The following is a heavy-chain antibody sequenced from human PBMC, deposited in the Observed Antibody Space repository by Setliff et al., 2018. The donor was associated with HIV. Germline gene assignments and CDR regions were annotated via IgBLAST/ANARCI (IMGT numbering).Heavy chain of an antibody. D-gene: IGHD1-26*01. CDR2: ISYDGSNK. CDR1: GFTFSSYA. CDR3: ARAPSSYGRSYWYFDL. J-gene: IGHJ2*01. V-gene: IGHV3-30*04. Sequence: SLRLSCAASGFTFSSYAVHWVRQAPGKGLEWVAVISYDGSNKYYADSVKGRFTISRDNSKNTLYLQMNSLRPEDTAVYYCARAPSSYGRSYWYFDLWGRGTLVTVSS.